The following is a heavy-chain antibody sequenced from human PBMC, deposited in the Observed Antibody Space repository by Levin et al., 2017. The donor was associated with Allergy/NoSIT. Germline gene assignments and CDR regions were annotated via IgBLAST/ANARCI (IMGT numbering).Heavy chain of an antibody. D-gene: IGHD5-18*01. J-gene: IGHJ4*02. CDR2: ISGSGGST. CDR3: AKDRSDATMVYVADY. Sequence: PGGSLRLSCEASKFTFSNYAMTWVRQAPGKGLEWVSAISGSGGSTYYADSVKGRFTISRDNSKNTLFLQMNSLRAEDTALYYCAKDRSDATMVYVADYWGRGTLVTVSS. CDR1: KFTFSNYA. V-gene: IGHV3-23*01.